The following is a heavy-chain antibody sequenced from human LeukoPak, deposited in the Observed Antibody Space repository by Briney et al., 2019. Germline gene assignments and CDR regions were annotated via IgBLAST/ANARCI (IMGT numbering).Heavy chain of an antibody. CDR2: IGSGTNGRT. CDR3: VQSTAWYRSSWYLMY. J-gene: IGHJ4*02. CDR1: GFAFSSYA. Sequence: GGSLRLSCAASGFAFSSYAMTWVRQAPGKGLEWVSGIGSGTNGRTYYAESVKGRFSISRGNSKDTLSLQMNSLRADDSAIYYCVQSTAWYRSSWYLMYWGQGILVTVSS. V-gene: IGHV3-23*01. D-gene: IGHD6-13*01.